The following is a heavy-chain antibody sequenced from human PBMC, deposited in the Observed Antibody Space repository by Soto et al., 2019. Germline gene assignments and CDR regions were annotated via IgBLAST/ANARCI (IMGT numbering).Heavy chain of an antibody. CDR1: GFTFSSYA. CDR2: ISGSGDST. CDR3: ARRGPGTYFDY. J-gene: IGHJ4*02. Sequence: EVQLLDSGGGLVQPGGSLRLSCAASGFTFSSYAMNWVRQAPGKGLEWVSVISGSGDSTYYADSVKGRFTISRDNSKNTRYLQINALRADDTAVYYCARRGPGTYFDYWGQGTLVTVSS. D-gene: IGHD6-13*01. V-gene: IGHV3-23*01.